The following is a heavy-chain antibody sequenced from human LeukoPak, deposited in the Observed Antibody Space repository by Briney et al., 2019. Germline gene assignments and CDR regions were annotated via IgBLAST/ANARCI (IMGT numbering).Heavy chain of an antibody. V-gene: IGHV4-59*01. CDR1: GGSISTYY. CDR3: ARVYDISGYFYYYMDV. J-gene: IGHJ6*03. Sequence: SETLSLTCTVSGGSISTYYWSWIRQPPGKGLEWIGYIYYSGSTNYNPSLKSRVTISVDTSKNQFSLKLSSVTAADTAVYYCARVYDISGYFYYYMDVWGKGTTVTVSS. CDR2: IYYSGST. D-gene: IGHD3-22*01.